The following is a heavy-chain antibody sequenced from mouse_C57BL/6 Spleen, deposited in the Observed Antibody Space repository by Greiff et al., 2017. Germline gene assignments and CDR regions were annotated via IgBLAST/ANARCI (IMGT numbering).Heavy chain of an antibody. CDR2: ISRGSSTI. V-gene: IGHV5-17*01. D-gene: IGHD1-1*01. J-gene: IGHJ1*03. CDR1: GFTFSDYG. CDR3: TRYHNLYYYGSGYFEG. Sequence: EVQRVESGGGLVKPGGSLKLSCAASGFTFSDYGMHWVRQAPEQGLEWVAYISRGSSTIYYADTVKGPFTISRDNAKNTLFLQMTRLRYEDAAKYCSTRYHNLYYYGSGYFEGWGTGATVTVSS.